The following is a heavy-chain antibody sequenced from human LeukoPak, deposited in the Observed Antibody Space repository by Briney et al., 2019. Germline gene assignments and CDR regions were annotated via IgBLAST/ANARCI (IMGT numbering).Heavy chain of an antibody. V-gene: IGHV4-39*01. D-gene: IGHD4-17*01. CDR2: IHYSGTT. CDR1: GGSISSSNYY. Sequence: SETLSLTCTVSGGSISSSNYYWGWIRQSPGKGLEWIGSIHYSGTTYYNPSLKSRVTISVDTSKNQFSLNLSSVTAADTAVYYCARPATVTTSFWYFDLWGRGTLVTVSS. J-gene: IGHJ2*01. CDR3: ARPATVTTSFWYFDL.